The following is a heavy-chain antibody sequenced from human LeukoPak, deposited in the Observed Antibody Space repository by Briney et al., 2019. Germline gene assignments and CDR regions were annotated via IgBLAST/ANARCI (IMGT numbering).Heavy chain of an antibody. CDR3: ARDYPDIVVVPAAPLYP. J-gene: IGHJ5*02. Sequence: SVKVSCKASGGTFSSYAISWVRQAPGQGLEWMGRIIPILGVANYAQKFQGRVTITADKSTSTAYMELGSLRSDDTAVYYCARDYPDIVVVPAAPLYPWGQGTLVTVSS. V-gene: IGHV1-69*04. D-gene: IGHD2-2*01. CDR2: IIPILGVA. CDR1: GGTFSSYA.